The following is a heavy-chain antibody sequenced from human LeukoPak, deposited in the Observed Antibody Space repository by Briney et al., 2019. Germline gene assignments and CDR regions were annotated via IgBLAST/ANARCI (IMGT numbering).Heavy chain of an antibody. Sequence: GGSLRLSCAASGFTFDDYAMYWVRQAPGKGLEWVSGISWNSGSIGYADSVKGRFTISRGNAKNSLYLQMNSLRAEDTALYYCAKTLYDSSGYYLDYWGQGTLVTVSS. D-gene: IGHD3-22*01. CDR2: ISWNSGSI. CDR3: AKTLYDSSGYYLDY. J-gene: IGHJ4*02. V-gene: IGHV3-9*01. CDR1: GFTFDDYA.